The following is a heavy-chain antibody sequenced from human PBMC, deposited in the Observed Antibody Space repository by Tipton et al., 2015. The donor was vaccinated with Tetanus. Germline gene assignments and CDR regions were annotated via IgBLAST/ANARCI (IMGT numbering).Heavy chain of an antibody. J-gene: IGHJ4*02. V-gene: IGHV4-34*01. CDR3: AREKARRFGASPFDY. D-gene: IGHD3-10*01. CDR1: GTSFKDYY. Sequence: TLSLTCAVYGTSFKDYYWSWIRQPPGKGLEWIGEINHSGSTNNNPSLKSRVTILVETSKNQFSLRLDSVTAADTAVYYCAREKARRFGASPFDYWGQGTLVTVSS. CDR2: INHSGST.